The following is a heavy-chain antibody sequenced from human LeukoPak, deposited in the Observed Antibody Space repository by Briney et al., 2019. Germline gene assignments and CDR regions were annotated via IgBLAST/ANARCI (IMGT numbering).Heavy chain of an antibody. V-gene: IGHV1-3*01. J-gene: IGHJ6*02. Sequence: GASMKVSCKASGYTFTSYAMHWVRQAPGQRLEWMGWINAGNGNTKYSQKFQGRVTITRDTSASTAYMELSSLRSEDTAVYYCAREDPSVYSGYDSSYYYGMDVWGQGTTVTVSS. CDR3: AREDPSVYSGYDSSYYYGMDV. CDR1: GYTFTSYA. CDR2: INAGNGNT. D-gene: IGHD5-12*01.